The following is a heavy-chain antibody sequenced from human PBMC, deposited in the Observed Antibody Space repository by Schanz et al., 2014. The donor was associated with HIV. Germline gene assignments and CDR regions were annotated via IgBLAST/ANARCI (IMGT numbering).Heavy chain of an antibody. CDR1: GFTFNNYG. D-gene: IGHD3-22*01. V-gene: IGHV3-33*06. J-gene: IGHJ6*02. Sequence: QVDLVESGGGVVQPGRSLRLSCTASGFTFNNYGMQWVRQAPGKGLEWLAAIWYDGSNKFYADSLRGRFTISRDNSKNTLYLQVKSLRAEDTAMYYCAKDRNHYDSRYLGKGNYYYYYGMDVWGQGTTVTVSS. CDR2: IWYDGSNK. CDR3: AKDRNHYDSRYLGKGNYYYYYGMDV.